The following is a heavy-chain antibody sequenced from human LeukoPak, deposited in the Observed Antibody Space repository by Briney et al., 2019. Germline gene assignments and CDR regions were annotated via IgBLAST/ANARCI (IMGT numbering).Heavy chain of an antibody. CDR2: INHSGST. Sequence: SETLSLTCAVYGGSFSGYYWSWIRQPPGKGLEWIGEINHSGSTNYNLSLKSRVTISVDTSKNQFSLKVSSVTAADTAVYYCARGNGDIVVVPAAIRHYYYYMDVWGKGTTVTVSS. CDR3: ARGNGDIVVVPAAIRHYYYYMDV. J-gene: IGHJ6*03. D-gene: IGHD2-2*02. CDR1: GGSFSGYY. V-gene: IGHV4-34*01.